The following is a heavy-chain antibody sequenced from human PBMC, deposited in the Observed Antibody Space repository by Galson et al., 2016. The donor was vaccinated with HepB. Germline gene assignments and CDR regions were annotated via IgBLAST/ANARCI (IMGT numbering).Heavy chain of an antibody. CDR1: GFTFSNYW. CDR2: INSDGSST. V-gene: IGHV3-74*01. Sequence: SLRLSCAASGFTFSNYWMHWVRQAPGKGLVWVSRINSDGSSTSYADSVKGRFTISRDNAKNTLYLQMNSLRAEDTAVYYCANIAAADDAFDIWGQGTMVTVSS. D-gene: IGHD6-13*01. J-gene: IGHJ3*02. CDR3: ANIAAADDAFDI.